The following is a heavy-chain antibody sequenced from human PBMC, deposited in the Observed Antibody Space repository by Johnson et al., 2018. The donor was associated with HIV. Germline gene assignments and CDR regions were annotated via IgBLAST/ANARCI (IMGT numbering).Heavy chain of an antibody. D-gene: IGHD3-10*01. CDR3: AKGRGYDGSGRDNDSVER. CDR2: ISYDGDNI. J-gene: IGHJ3*02. CDR1: GFTFSSYG. Sequence: QVQLVESGGGVVQPGRSLRLSCAASGFTFSSYGMHWVRQAPGKGLEWVAVISYDGDNIFYADSVKGRFTISRDNPMNTLYLQLNSLRAEDTAVYFCAKGRGYDGSGRDNDSVERWGQGTMVTVSS. V-gene: IGHV3-30*19.